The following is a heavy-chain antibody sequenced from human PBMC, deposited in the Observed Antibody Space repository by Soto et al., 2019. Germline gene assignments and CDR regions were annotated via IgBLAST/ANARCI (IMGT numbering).Heavy chain of an antibody. CDR3: ASGGWEVRFDP. D-gene: IGHD1-26*01. V-gene: IGHV4-34*01. CDR2: INHSGST. J-gene: IGHJ5*02. Sequence: SETLYLTCAVYGGSFSGYYWSWVRQPPGKGLEWIGEINHSGSTNYNPSLKSRVTISVDTSKNQLSLKLNSVTAADTAVYYCASGGWEVRFDPWGQGTPVTVSS. CDR1: GGSFSGYY.